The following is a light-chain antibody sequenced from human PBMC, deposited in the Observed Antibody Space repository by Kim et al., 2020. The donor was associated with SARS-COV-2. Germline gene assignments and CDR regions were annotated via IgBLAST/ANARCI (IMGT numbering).Light chain of an antibody. V-gene: IGKV3-20*01. CDR3: QQYHTSRT. CDR2: GAS. J-gene: IGKJ1*01. Sequence: NLLTQSPGTLSFSPGEGVTLSCRASQSITSKHLAWYPHKPGQCPRLLIFGASRRATGVPDRFSGSGSGTDFTLTISRLEPEDFAVYYCQQYHTSRTFGQGTKVDIK. CDR1: QSITSKH.